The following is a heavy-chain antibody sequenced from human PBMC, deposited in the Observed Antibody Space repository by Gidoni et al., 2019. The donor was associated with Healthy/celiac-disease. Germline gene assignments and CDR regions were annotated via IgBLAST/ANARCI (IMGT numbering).Heavy chain of an antibody. CDR1: GGSISSSSYY. J-gene: IGHJ4*02. CDR3: ARQGGSLLLWFGELLPYFDY. Sequence: QLQLQESGPGLVKPSETLSLTCTVSGGSISSSSYYWGWIRQPPGKGLEWIGSIYYSGSTYYNPSLKSRVTISVDTSKNQFSLKLSSVTAADTAVYYCARQGGSLLLWFGELLPYFDYWGQGTLVTVSS. D-gene: IGHD3-10*01. CDR2: IYYSGST. V-gene: IGHV4-39*01.